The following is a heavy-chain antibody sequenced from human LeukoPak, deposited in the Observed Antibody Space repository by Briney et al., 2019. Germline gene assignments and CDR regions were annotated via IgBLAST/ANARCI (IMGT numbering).Heavy chain of an antibody. V-gene: IGHV3-23*01. Sequence: GGSLRLSCAASGFTFNNYAMSWVRQAPGKGLEWVSGISGSGGSTYYADSVKGRFTISRDNSKNTLYLQMNSLRAEDTAVYYCAKKGGLLYTMYYFDYWGQGTLVTVSS. CDR1: GFTFNNYA. D-gene: IGHD2-2*02. CDR3: AKKGGLLYTMYYFDY. J-gene: IGHJ4*02. CDR2: ISGSGGST.